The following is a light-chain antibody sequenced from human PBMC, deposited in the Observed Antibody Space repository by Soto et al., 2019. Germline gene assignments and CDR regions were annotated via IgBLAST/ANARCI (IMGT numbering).Light chain of an antibody. J-gene: IGLJ3*02. CDR3: SSFTSSNTVV. CDR2: DVT. CDR1: SSDVGSYNY. Sequence: QSALTQPASVSGSPGQSITISCTGTSSDVGSYNYVSWYQQHPDKALKLMIYDVTNRPSGVSNRFSGSKSGNTASLTISGLQAEDEADYYCSSFTSSNTVVFGGGTKLTVL. V-gene: IGLV2-14*03.